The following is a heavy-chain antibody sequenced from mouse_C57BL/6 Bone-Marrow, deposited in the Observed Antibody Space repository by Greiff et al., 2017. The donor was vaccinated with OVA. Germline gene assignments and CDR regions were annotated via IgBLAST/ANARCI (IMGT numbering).Heavy chain of an antibody. CDR2: IWRGGST. CDR1: GFSLTSYG. J-gene: IGHJ4*01. Sequence: VHLAESGPGLVQPSQSLSITCTVSGFSLTSYGVHWVRQSPGKGLEWLGVIWRGGSTDYNAAFMSRLSITKDNSKSQVFFKMNSLQADDTAIYYCAKRRGNYYAMDYWGQGTSVTVSS. CDR3: AKRRGNYYAMDY. V-gene: IGHV2-5*01.